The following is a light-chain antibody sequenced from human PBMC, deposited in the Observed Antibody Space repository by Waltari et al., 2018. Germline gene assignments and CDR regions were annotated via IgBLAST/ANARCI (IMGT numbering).Light chain of an antibody. Sequence: EIVMTQSPATLSVSPGERATLSCRASQSVSRNLAWYQQKPGQAPRLLIYGASTRATGIPARFSGSGSGTEFTLTISSLQSEDFAVYYCQQYNNWPPGFTFGPGTKVDIK. J-gene: IGKJ3*01. CDR3: QQYNNWPPGFT. CDR2: GAS. V-gene: IGKV3-15*01. CDR1: QSVSRN.